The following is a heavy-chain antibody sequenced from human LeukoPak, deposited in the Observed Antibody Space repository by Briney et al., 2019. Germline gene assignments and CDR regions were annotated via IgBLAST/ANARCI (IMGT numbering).Heavy chain of an antibody. D-gene: IGHD3-10*01. V-gene: IGHV3-30*18. CDR2: ISYDGSNK. Sequence: GGSLRLSCAASGFTFSSYGMHWVRQAPGKGLEWVAVISYDGSNKYYADSVKGRFTISRDNSKNTLYLRMNSLRAEDTAVYYCAKGQYYYGSGSYYFDYWGQGTLVTVSS. CDR3: AKGQYYYGSGSYYFDY. J-gene: IGHJ4*02. CDR1: GFTFSSYG.